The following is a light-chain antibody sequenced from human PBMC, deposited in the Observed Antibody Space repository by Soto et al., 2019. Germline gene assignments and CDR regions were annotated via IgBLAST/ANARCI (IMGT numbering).Light chain of an antibody. CDR2: DDD. Sequence: NFMLTQPHSVSESPGKTVTISCTRSGGSIASNYVQWYQQRPGSAPSILIFDDDQRRSGVPDRFSGSIDTSSNSASLTISALKTEDEADYYCQSYDSSQVVLGGGTKLTVL. CDR3: QSYDSSQVV. J-gene: IGLJ2*01. V-gene: IGLV6-57*04. CDR1: GGSIASNY.